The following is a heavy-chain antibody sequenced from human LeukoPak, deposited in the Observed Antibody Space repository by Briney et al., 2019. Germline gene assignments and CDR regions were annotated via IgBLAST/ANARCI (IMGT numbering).Heavy chain of an antibody. CDR3: ATLAGGSFFDY. D-gene: IGHD1-26*01. CDR2: IYHSGST. V-gene: IGHV4-38-2*01. Sequence: SETLSLTCAVSGYSISSGYYWGWIRQPPGKGLEWIGSIYHSGSTYYNPSLKSRVTISVDTSRNQFSLKLSSVTAADTAVYYCATLAGGSFFDYWGQGTLVTVSS. J-gene: IGHJ4*02. CDR1: GYSISSGYY.